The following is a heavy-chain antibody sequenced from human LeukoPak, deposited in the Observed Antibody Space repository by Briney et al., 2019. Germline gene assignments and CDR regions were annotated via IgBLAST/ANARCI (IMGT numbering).Heavy chain of an antibody. V-gene: IGHV1-18*01. Sequence: GASVKVSCKASGYTFTSYGISWVRQAPGQGLEWMGWISAYNGNTNYAQKLQGRVTMTTDTSTSTAYMELRSLRSDDTAVYYCARGRDSERYSGYDYGHYFDYWGQGTLVTVSS. CDR1: GYTFTSYG. D-gene: IGHD5-12*01. CDR3: ARGRDSERYSGYDYGHYFDY. J-gene: IGHJ4*02. CDR2: ISAYNGNT.